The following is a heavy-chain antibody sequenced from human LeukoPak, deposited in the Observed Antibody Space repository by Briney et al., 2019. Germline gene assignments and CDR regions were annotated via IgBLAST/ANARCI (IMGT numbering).Heavy chain of an antibody. CDR1: GFTFHQYA. CDR2: ISWNSGSI. V-gene: IGHV3-9*01. D-gene: IGHD5-12*01. CDR3: AKDKAPLYSGYDWDLDF. J-gene: IGHJ4*02. Sequence: PGGSLRLSCAASGFTFHQYAIHWVRQVPGKGLEWVLGISWNSGSIGYADSVRGRFTISRDNAKNSVYLQMNSLRAEDTALYYCAKDKAPLYSGYDWDLDFWGQGTLVIVSS.